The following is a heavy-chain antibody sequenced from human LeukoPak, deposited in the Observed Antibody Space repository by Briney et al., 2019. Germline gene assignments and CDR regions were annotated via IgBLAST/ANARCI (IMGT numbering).Heavy chain of an antibody. CDR3: ARGRYEQLIMDV. J-gene: IGHJ6*02. D-gene: IGHD6-6*01. V-gene: IGHV1-69*05. CDR2: IIPIFGTA. CDR1: GGTFSSYA. Sequence: GASVKVSCKASGGTFSSYAISWVRQAPGQGLEWMGGIIPIFGTANYAQKFQGRVTMTRDTSTSTVYMELSSLRSEDTAVYYCARGRYEQLIMDVWGQGTTVTVSS.